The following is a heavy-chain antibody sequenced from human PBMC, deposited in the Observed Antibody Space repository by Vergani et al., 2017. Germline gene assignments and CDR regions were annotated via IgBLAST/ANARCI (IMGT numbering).Heavy chain of an antibody. CDR2: IYLGGTT. CDR3: ARGRMVWIASVKIGGFYFDY. D-gene: IGHD2-21*01. V-gene: IGHV4-59*12. Sequence: QVQLQESGPGLVKPSETLSLTCTVSGDSMNNYYWNWIRQTPGKGLEWIGYIYLGGTTTYNPSLESRVSLSADTSKNQFSLNLSSVTAADTAVYYCARGRMVWIASVKIGGFYFDYGSQGTLVTVSS. J-gene: IGHJ4*02. CDR1: GDSMNNYY.